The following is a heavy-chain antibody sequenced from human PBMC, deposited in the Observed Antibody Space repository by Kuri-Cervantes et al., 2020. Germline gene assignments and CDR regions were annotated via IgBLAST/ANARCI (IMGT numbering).Heavy chain of an antibody. CDR2: ISWNSGSI. V-gene: IGHV3-9*01. D-gene: IGHD5-24*01. Sequence: GGSLRLSCAASGFTFDDYAMHWVRQAPGKGLEWVSGISWNSGSIGYADSVKGRFTISRDNAKNSLYLQMNSLRAEDTAVYYCARSGVRWLQFGAFDIWGQGTMVTVSS. CDR3: ARSGVRWLQFGAFDI. J-gene: IGHJ3*02. CDR1: GFTFDDYA.